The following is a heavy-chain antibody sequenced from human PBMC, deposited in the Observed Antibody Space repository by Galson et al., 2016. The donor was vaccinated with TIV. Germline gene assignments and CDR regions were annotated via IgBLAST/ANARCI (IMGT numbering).Heavy chain of an antibody. CDR3: ARAFETYAFDI. CDR1: GFIFSSYA. V-gene: IGHV3-30-3*01. CDR2: ISYDRSEE. J-gene: IGHJ3*02. D-gene: IGHD3-9*01. Sequence: SLRLSCAASGFIFSSYAMHWVRQAPGKGLEWVAIISYDRSEEYFAGSVTGRFTISRDNSKNTLYLELNSLRAEDTAIYYCARAFETYAFDIWGQGTLVTV.